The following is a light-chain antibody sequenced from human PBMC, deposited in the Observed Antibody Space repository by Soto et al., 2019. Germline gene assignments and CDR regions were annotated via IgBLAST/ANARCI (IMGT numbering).Light chain of an antibody. CDR3: SSHGGSNNPYV. J-gene: IGLJ1*01. CDR1: SSDVGNYNR. Sequence: QSALTQPPSVSGSPGQSVTISCTGTSSDVGNYNRVSWYQQPPGTAPKLMIYEVTNRPSGVPNRFSASKSGNTASLIVSGLQAEDEADYYCSSHGGSNNPYVFGPGTKLTVL. CDR2: EVT. V-gene: IGLV2-18*02.